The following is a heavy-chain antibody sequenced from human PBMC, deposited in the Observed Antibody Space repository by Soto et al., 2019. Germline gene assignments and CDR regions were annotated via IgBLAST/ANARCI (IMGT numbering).Heavy chain of an antibody. Sequence: QVQLVQSGAEVKKPGASVKVSCKASGYTFTNYAMHWVRQAPGQRLEWMGWINAAIGNTKYSQKFQGSVTITRDTSANTAHMELSRLRSSDTAVYYCARRNVYGSGSYSFDYWGQGTLVTVSS. V-gene: IGHV1-3*01. D-gene: IGHD3-10*01. CDR3: ARRNVYGSGSYSFDY. CDR1: GYTFTNYA. CDR2: INAAIGNT. J-gene: IGHJ4*02.